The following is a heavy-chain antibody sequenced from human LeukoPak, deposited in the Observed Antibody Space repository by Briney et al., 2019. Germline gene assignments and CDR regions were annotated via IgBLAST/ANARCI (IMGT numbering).Heavy chain of an antibody. J-gene: IGHJ4*02. V-gene: IGHV4-34*01. CDR1: GGSFIGYH. D-gene: IGHD4-23*01. CDR3: ARDPTTEETVSYYFDD. CDR2: INHRGGT. Sequence: SETLSLTCAVSGGSFIGYHWNWIRQSPGKGLEWIAEINHRGGTNYNPSLKSRVTISIDTSKNQFSLNLRSVTAADTAVYYCARDPTTEETVSYYFDDWGQGTLVTVSS.